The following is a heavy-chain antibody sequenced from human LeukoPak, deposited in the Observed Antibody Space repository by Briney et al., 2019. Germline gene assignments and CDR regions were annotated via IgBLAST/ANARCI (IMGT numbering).Heavy chain of an antibody. Sequence: GESLRISCQDSAYSFTKNWIGWGRQVPGKGLEWMGIIYPADSDTRYSPSFQGQVTISADKSISTDYLQWSSLKASYTAIYYCARGRMGSVSFAPWGQGTLVTVSS. V-gene: IGHV5-51*01. CDR2: IYPADSDT. CDR1: AYSFTKNW. CDR3: ARGRMGSVSFAP. J-gene: IGHJ5*02. D-gene: IGHD3-10*01.